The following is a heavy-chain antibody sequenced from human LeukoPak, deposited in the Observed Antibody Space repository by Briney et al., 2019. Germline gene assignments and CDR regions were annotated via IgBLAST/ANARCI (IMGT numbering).Heavy chain of an antibody. CDR2: ISAYNGNT. CDR1: GYTFTSYD. D-gene: IGHD3-9*01. J-gene: IGHJ4*02. V-gene: IGHV1-18*01. Sequence: ASVKVSCKASGYTFTSYDINWVRQATGQGLEWMGWISAYNGNTNYAQKLQGRVTMTTDTSTSTAYMELRSLRSDDTAVYYCARDGTYDILTGPRVDYWGQGTLVTVSS. CDR3: ARDGTYDILTGPRVDY.